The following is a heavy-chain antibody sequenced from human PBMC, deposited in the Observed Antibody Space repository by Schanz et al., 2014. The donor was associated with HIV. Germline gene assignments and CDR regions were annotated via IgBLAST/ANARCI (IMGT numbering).Heavy chain of an antibody. V-gene: IGHV4-30-4*08. Sequence: QVQLQESGPGLVKPSQTLSLTCTVSGDSISGYYWSWIRQPQGKGLEWIGYIYYSGSTYYTPSLRSRVSVSMDTSKNQFSLKLTSATAADTAVYYCASLDYYDSGTYSFDYWGQGTLVTVSS. J-gene: IGHJ4*02. CDR3: ASLDYYDSGTYSFDY. D-gene: IGHD3-10*01. CDR2: IYYSGST. CDR1: GDSISGYY.